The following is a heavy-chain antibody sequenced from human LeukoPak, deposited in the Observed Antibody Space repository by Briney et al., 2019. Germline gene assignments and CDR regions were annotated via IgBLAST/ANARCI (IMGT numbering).Heavy chain of an antibody. CDR2: INHSGST. D-gene: IGHD3-16*02. CDR1: GVSFSGYY. J-gene: IGHJ4*02. CDR3: ARGRYLPLYFDY. Sequence: SETLSLTCAVYGVSFSGYYWSWIRQPPGKGLEWIGEINHSGSTNYNPSLKSRVTISVDTSKNQFFLKLSSVTAADTAVYYCARGRYLPLYFDYWGQGTLVTVSS. V-gene: IGHV4-34*01.